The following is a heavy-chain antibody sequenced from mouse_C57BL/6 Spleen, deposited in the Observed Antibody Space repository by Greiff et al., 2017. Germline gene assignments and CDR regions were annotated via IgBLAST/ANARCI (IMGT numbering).Heavy chain of an antibody. J-gene: IGHJ2*01. Sequence: QVQLQQPGAELVKPGASVKLSCKASGYTFTSYWMQWVKQRPGQGLEWIGEIDPSDSYTNYNQKFKGKATLTVDTSSSTAYMQLSSLTSEDSAVYYCARGGRTFDYWGQGTTRTVSS. D-gene: IGHD3-3*01. V-gene: IGHV1-50*01. CDR3: ARGGRTFDY. CDR1: GYTFTSYW. CDR2: IDPSDSYT.